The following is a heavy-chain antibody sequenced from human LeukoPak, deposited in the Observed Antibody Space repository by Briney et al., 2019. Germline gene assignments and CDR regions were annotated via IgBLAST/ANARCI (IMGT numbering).Heavy chain of an antibody. CDR1: GGTFTNYS. D-gene: IGHD3-16*01. CDR3: STALGGMPTPHP. CDR2: VIPSFGTA. V-gene: IGHV1-69*06. Sequence: SVKVSCKASGGTFTNYSFSWVRQAPGQGLERMGRVIPSFGTANYAQKFEGRVTITADKSTGTTYMELSSLRSEDTAVYFCSTALGGMPTPHPWGQGTLVTVSS. J-gene: IGHJ4*02.